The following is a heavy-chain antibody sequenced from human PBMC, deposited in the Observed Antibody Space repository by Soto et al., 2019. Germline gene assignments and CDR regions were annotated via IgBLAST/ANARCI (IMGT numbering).Heavy chain of an antibody. J-gene: IGHJ4*02. V-gene: IGHV4-59*01. D-gene: IGHD7-27*01. CDR3: ARTVMPVGNLAAFDH. Sequence: SETLSLTCTVSGGSTNTFYWSWIRQPPGKGLEWIAYIYNNGNTNYNPSLKSRATISVDTSKNQCSLKLTSVTAADSAVYFCARTVMPVGNLAAFDHWGQGVLVTVSS. CDR2: IYNNGNT. CDR1: GGSTNTFY.